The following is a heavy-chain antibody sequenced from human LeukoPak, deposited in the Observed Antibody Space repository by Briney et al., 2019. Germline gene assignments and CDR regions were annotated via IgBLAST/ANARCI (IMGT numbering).Heavy chain of an antibody. CDR1: GGSFSGYY. J-gene: IGHJ5*02. CDR2: INHSGST. V-gene: IGHV4-34*01. D-gene: IGHD3-3*01. CDR3: ARFPTLRFLDSP. Sequence: SETLSLTCAVYGGSFSGYYWSWIRQPPGKGLEWIGEINHSGSTNYNPSLKSRVTISVDTSKNQFSLKLSSVTAADTAVYYCARFPTLRFLDSPWGQGTLVTVSS.